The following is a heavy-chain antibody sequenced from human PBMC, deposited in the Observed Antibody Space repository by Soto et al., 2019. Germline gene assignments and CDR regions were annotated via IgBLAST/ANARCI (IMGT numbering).Heavy chain of an antibody. CDR2: ISGSGGST. CDR1: GFTFSSYA. J-gene: IGHJ4*02. D-gene: IGHD2-2*02. CDR3: AKDLLVPAAIVGAFDY. V-gene: IGHV3-23*01. Sequence: GGSLRLSCAASGFTFSSYAMRWVRQAPGKGLEWVSAISGSGGSTYYADSVKGRFTISRDNSKNTLYLQMNSLRAEDTAVYYCAKDLLVPAAIVGAFDYWGQGTLVTVSS.